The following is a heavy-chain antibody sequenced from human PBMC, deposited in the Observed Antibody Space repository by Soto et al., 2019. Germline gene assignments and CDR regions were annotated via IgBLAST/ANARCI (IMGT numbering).Heavy chain of an antibody. CDR1: GFPFSDFY. V-gene: IGHV3-11*01. J-gene: IGHJ4*02. D-gene: IGHD1-26*01. CDR2: ISGRGGTI. CDR3: ARTTWELGVRFDY. Sequence: GGSLRLSCAASGFPFSDFYMTWIRRAPGRGLQCLSYISGRGGTIYYADSVKGRLTISRDNAKNSLDLQMDGLRGDDTGVYYCARTTWELGVRFDYWGQGALVTVSS.